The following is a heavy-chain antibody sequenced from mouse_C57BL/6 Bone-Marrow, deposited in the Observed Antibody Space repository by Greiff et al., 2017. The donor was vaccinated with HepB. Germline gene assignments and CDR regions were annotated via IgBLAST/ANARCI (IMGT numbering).Heavy chain of an antibody. J-gene: IGHJ4*01. CDR1: GYTFTSYW. CDR3: ARNGTVVVPYAMDY. CDR2: IHPNSGST. D-gene: IGHD1-1*01. V-gene: IGHV1-64*01. Sequence: QVQLQQPGAELVKPGASVKLSCKASGYTFTSYWMHWVKQRPGQGLEWIGMIHPNSGSTNYNEKFKSKATLTVDKSSSTAYMQLSSLTSEDSAVYYCARNGTVVVPYAMDYWGQGTSVTVSS.